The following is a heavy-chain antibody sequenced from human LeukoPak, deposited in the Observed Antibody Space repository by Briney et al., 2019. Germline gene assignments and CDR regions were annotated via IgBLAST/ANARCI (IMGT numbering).Heavy chain of an antibody. J-gene: IGHJ4*02. CDR1: GFTFSIYW. D-gene: IGHD5-18*01. CDR2: ISSEGSST. V-gene: IGHV3-74*01. CDR3: ARQNPYSNGLFDY. Sequence: GGSLRLSCAASGFTFSIYWMHWVRQAPGKGLVWVSRISSEGSSTTYADSVKGRFTISRDNAKDTLYLQMNSLRAEDTAVYYCARQNPYSNGLFDYWGQGTLVTVSS.